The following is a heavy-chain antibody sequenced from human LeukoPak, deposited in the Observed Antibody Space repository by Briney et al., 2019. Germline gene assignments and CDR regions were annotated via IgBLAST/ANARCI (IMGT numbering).Heavy chain of an antibody. D-gene: IGHD3-10*01. CDR1: GYTFTSYD. Sequence: SVKVSCKASGYTFTSYDINWVRQAPEQGLEWMGGIIPIFDIPNYAQKFQGRATITADESTSTSYMELSSLRSEDTAVYYCARRSSGSGRSAFDIWGQGTMVTVSS. J-gene: IGHJ3*02. V-gene: IGHV1-69*13. CDR2: IIPIFDIP. CDR3: ARRSSGSGRSAFDI.